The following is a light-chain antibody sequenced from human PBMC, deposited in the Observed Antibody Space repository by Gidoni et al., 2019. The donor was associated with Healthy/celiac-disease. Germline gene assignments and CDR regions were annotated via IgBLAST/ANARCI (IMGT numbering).Light chain of an antibody. J-gene: IGLJ3*02. CDR3: QAWDSSTRV. Sequence: SYELTQPPSVSVSPGQTASITCSGDKLGDKYACCYQHKPGQSPVLVIYQDSKRPSGIPERFSGSNSGNTATLTISGTQAMDEADYYCQAWDSSTRVFGGGTKLTVL. CDR1: KLGDKY. V-gene: IGLV3-1*01. CDR2: QDS.